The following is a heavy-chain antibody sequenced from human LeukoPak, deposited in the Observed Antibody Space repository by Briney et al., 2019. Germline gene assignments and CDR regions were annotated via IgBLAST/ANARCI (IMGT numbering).Heavy chain of an antibody. J-gene: IGHJ3*02. CDR1: GFTVSSNY. V-gene: IGHV3-66*01. D-gene: IGHD6-19*01. CDR3: ARDHRLGAFDI. Sequence: GGSLRLSCAASGFTVSSNYMSWVRQAPGKGLEWVSVICSGGSTYYGDSVKARFTISRDISKNTLYLQMNSLRAEDTAVFYCARDHRLGAFDIWGQGTMVTVSS. CDR2: ICSGGST.